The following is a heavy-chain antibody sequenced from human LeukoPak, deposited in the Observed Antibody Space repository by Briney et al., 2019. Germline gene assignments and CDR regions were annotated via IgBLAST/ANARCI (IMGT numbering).Heavy chain of an antibody. CDR3: ARAGGSSGWYWFDP. Sequence: GGSLRLSCAASGFTFSSYAMPWVRQAPGKGLEWVAVISYDASNKYYADSVKGRFTISRDNSKNTLYLQMNSLRAEDTAVYYCARAGGSSGWYWFDPWGQGTLVTVSS. CDR1: GFTFSSYA. J-gene: IGHJ5*02. CDR2: ISYDASNK. V-gene: IGHV3-30*01. D-gene: IGHD6-19*01.